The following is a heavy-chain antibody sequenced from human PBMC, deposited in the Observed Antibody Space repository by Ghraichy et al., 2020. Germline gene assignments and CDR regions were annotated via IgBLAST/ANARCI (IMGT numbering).Heavy chain of an antibody. D-gene: IGHD2-2*01. V-gene: IGHV3-30*18. J-gene: IGHJ4*02. CDR1: GFGFSHYG. CDR3: AKHPDRGFCSRASCYPIVDY. Sequence: GGSLRLSCAASGFGFSHYGMQWVRQAPGKGLEWLAIISHDGTSEYYADSVRGRFSISRDNSENTAYLQLNALTIEDTAVYFCAKHPDRGFCSRASCYPIVDYWGQGALVTVSS. CDR2: ISHDGTSE.